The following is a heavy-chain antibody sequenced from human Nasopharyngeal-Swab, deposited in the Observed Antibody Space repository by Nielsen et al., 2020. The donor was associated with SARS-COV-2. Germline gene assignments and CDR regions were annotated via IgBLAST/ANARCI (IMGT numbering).Heavy chain of an antibody. CDR2: ISGGSDST. J-gene: IGHJ6*02. D-gene: IGHD5-12*01. CDR3: AKDRDSGDDSGEYYHYYGMDV. CDR1: GFTVSSNY. Sequence: GESLKISCAASGFTVSSNYMSWVRQAPGKGLEWVSVISGGSDSTYYTDSVRGRFTISRDNSKNTLNLQMNNLRAEDTAMYYCAKDRDSGDDSGEYYHYYGMDVWGQGTSVTVS. V-gene: IGHV3-53*01.